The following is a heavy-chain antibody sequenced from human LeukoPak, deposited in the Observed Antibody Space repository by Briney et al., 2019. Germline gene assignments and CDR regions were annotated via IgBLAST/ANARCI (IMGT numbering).Heavy chain of an antibody. CDR2: MSAYNGNT. V-gene: IGHV1-18*01. D-gene: IGHD3-22*01. CDR1: GYTFTSYG. CDR3: ARDKARRYYYDSSGSDY. J-gene: IGHJ4*02. Sequence: GASVKVSCKASGYTFTSYGISWVRQAPGQGLDWMGWMSAYNGNTNYAQKLQGRVTMTTDTSTSTAYMELRSLRSDDTAVYYCARDKARRYYYDSSGSDYWGQGTLVTVSS.